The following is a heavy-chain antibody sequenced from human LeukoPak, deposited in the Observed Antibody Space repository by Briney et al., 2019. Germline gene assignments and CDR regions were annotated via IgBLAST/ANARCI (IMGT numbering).Heavy chain of an antibody. V-gene: IGHV4-4*02. J-gene: IGHJ4*02. Sequence: PSGTLSLTCDVSGRSITHTNYWTWVRQPPGKRLEWIGEVNLQGGTNYNPSLLRRVAISVDTSANHVSLQMTSVTAADTAVYYCAREGGSYRPLDYLGQGTLVTVSS. CDR2: VNLQGGT. D-gene: IGHD3-16*02. CDR3: AREGGSYRPLDY. CDR1: GRSITHTNY.